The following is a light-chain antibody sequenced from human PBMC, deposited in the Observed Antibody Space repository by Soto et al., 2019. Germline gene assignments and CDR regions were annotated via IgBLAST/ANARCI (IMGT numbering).Light chain of an antibody. V-gene: IGLV1-40*01. CDR2: GNT. Sequence: QSVLTQPPSVSGAPGQRVTISCTGSSSNIGAGYEVNWYQHLPGAAPKLLIYGNTNRPSGVPDRFSGSKSGTSASLAITGLQAEDEANYSCESYDRTRSSFYVFVPGSTFTLL. J-gene: IGLJ1*01. CDR3: ESYDRTRSSFYV. CDR1: SSNIGAGYE.